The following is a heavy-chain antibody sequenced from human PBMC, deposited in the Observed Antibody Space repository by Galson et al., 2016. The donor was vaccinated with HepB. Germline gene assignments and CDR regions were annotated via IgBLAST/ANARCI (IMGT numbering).Heavy chain of an antibody. CDR1: GFSLSTSGMC. J-gene: IGHJ6*02. V-gene: IGHV2-70*01. CDR3: ARMKNYYYGMDV. CDR2: IDWDEDK. Sequence: PALVKPTQTLTLPCTFSGFSLSTSGMCVSWIRQPPGKALEWLALIDWDEDKYYSTSLKTRLTISKDTSKNQVVLTMTNMDPVDTATYYCARMKNYYYGMDVWGQGTTVAVSS.